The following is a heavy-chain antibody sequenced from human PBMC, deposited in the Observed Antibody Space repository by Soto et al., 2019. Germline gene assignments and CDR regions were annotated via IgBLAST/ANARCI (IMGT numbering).Heavy chain of an antibody. CDR1: GASIDRFY. Sequence: SETLSLTCSVSGASIDRFYWSWIRQPAGKGLEWIGHIYNSGLTNYNPSLRSRVTMSADSSKSQSSLTLTSTTAVDTAVYYCARDWELPRFDSWGPGTLVT. CDR3: ARDWELPRFDS. V-gene: IGHV4-4*07. J-gene: IGHJ4*02. D-gene: IGHD1-7*01. CDR2: IYNSGLT.